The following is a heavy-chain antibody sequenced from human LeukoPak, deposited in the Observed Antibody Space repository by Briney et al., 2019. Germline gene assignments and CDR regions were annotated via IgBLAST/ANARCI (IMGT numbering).Heavy chain of an antibody. J-gene: IGHJ4*02. CDR2: INPSSGST. CDR1: RYTLTTYY. V-gene: IGHV1-46*01. CDR3: ARGRTTITSVFDY. Sequence: ASVKVSCKASRYTLTTYYMHWVRQAPGQGLEWMGIINPSSGSTSYAQKFQGRVTMTRDMSTSTVYMELSSLGFEDTAVYYCARGRTTITSVFDYWGQGTLVTVSS. D-gene: IGHD4-11*01.